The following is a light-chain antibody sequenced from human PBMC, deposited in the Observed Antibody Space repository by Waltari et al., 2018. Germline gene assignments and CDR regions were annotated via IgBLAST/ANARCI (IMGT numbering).Light chain of an antibody. CDR1: SSHIGGYAY. CDR3: SSYTSISTSVI. CDR2: DVS. Sequence: HSALTQPASVSGSPGQSITISCTGTSSHIGGYAYVSSYQQHPGKAPKLMIYDVSKRPSGVSNRFSTSKSGDTASLTISGLQTEDEADYYCSSYTSISTSVIFGGGTKVTVL. J-gene: IGLJ2*01. V-gene: IGLV2-14*03.